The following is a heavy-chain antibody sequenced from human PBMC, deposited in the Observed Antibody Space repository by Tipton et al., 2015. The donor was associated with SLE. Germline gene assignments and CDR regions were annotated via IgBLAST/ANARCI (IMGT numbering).Heavy chain of an antibody. D-gene: IGHD1-14*01. V-gene: IGHV4-59*01. CDR1: GASISSYY. CDR2: IYYSGST. Sequence: TLSLTCTVSGASISSYYWSWIRQPPGKGLEWIGYIYYSGSTNYNPSLKSRVTISVDTSKNQFSLKLSSVTATDTAVYYCARGNPSLFDYCGQGTLVTVSS. J-gene: IGHJ4*02. CDR3: ARGNPSLFDY.